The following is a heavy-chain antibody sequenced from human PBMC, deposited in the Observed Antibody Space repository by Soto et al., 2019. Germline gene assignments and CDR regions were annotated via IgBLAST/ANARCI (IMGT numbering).Heavy chain of an antibody. V-gene: IGHV4-30-4*01. CDR1: GGSISSGDYY. CDR3: ARDRREDAFDI. Sequence: SETLSLTCTVSGGSISSGDYYWSWIRQPPGKGLEWIGYIYYSGSTYYNPPLKSRVTISVDTSKNQFSLKLSSVTAADTAVYYCARDRREDAFDIWGQGTMVTVSS. CDR2: IYYSGST. J-gene: IGHJ3*02.